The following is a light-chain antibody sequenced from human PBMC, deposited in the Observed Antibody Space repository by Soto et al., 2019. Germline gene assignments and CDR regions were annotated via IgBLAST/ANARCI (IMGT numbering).Light chain of an antibody. Sequence: DIQMTQFPSSLSAYVGDRVTITCRASQGIRNDLGWYQQKPGKAPKRLIYAASSLQSGVPSRFSGSASGTEFTLAISSLQPEDSATFYCLQHSTYPLTFGQGTKVEIK. CDR1: QGIRND. V-gene: IGKV1-17*01. J-gene: IGKJ1*01. CDR2: AAS. CDR3: LQHSTYPLT.